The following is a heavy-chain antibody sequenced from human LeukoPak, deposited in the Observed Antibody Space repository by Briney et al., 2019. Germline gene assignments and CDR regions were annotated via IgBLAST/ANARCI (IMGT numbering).Heavy chain of an antibody. V-gene: IGHV3-66*01. CDR2: IYSGGST. CDR1: GFTVSSNY. J-gene: IGHJ4*02. D-gene: IGHD1-20*01. Sequence: GGSLRLSCAASGFTVSSNYMSWVRQAPGKGLEWVSVIYSGGSTYYADSVKGRFTISRDNFKNTLYLQMNSLRAEDTAMYYCARDCELGINWNPFDYWGQGTLVTVSS. CDR3: ARDCELGINWNPFDY.